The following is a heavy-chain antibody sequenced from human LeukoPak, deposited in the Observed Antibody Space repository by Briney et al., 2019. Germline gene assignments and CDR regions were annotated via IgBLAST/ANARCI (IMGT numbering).Heavy chain of an antibody. V-gene: IGHV6-1*01. CDR3: ARVTMIDPGHFDY. Sequence: SQTPSLTCDISGDSVSSNSAAWNWIRQSPSRGLEWLGRAYYRSKWYYDYAVSVKSRITINPDTSKNKFSLQLRSVTPEDTAVYFCARVTMIDPGHFDYWGQGTLVTVSS. CDR1: GDSVSSNSAA. D-gene: IGHD3-22*01. J-gene: IGHJ4*02. CDR2: AYYRSKWYY.